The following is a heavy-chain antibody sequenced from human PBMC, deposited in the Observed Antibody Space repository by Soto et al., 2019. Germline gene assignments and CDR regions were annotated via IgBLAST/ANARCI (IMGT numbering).Heavy chain of an antibody. CDR1: GGTFSSYA. CDR2: IIPIIGTA. J-gene: IGHJ4*02. V-gene: IGHV1-69*01. Sequence: QVQLVQSGAEVKKPGSSVKVSCKASGGTFSSYAISWVRQAPGQGLAWMGGIIPIIGTANYAQKFQGRVTLTADASTSTAYMELSSLRSEDTAVYYCARDYYDSSGYYPGGDYWGQGSLVTVSS. D-gene: IGHD3-22*01. CDR3: ARDYYDSSGYYPGGDY.